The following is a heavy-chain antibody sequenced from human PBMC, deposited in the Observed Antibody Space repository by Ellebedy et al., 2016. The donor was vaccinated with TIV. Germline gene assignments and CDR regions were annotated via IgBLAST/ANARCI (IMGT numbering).Heavy chain of an antibody. Sequence: GESLKISCAASGFTFSSYGMNWVRQAPGKGLEWVSYISNSGTTMYYADSLKGRFTISRDNSKNTLYLQMNSLRAEDTAVYYCAKEPSSGYNRYYYYGMDVWGQGTTVTVSS. J-gene: IGHJ6*02. D-gene: IGHD5-12*01. CDR2: ISNSGTTM. CDR1: GFTFSSYG. CDR3: AKEPSSGYNRYYYYGMDV. V-gene: IGHV3-48*01.